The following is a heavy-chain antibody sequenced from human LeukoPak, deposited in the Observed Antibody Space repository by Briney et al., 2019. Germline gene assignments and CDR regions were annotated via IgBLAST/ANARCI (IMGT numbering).Heavy chain of an antibody. Sequence: ESGPTLVKPTQTLTLTCTFSGFSLSTSGVGVGWIRQPPGKALEWLALIYWNDDKRYSPSLKSRLTITKDTSKNQVVLTMTNMDPVDTATYYCAHRTYYYDSSGYYYGYWGQGTLVTVSS. V-gene: IGHV2-5*01. D-gene: IGHD3-22*01. J-gene: IGHJ4*02. CDR3: AHRTYYYDSSGYYYGY. CDR2: IYWNDDK. CDR1: GFSLSTSGVG.